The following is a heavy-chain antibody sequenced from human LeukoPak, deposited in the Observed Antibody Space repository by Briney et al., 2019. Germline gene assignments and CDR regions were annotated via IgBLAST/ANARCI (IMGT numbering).Heavy chain of an antibody. CDR2: INPSGGST. CDR3: ARLGAAAVDY. J-gene: IGHJ4*02. V-gene: IGHV1-46*01. CDR1: VYTFTSYY. Sequence: GASVKVSCKASVYTFTSYYMHWVRQAPGQGLEWMGIINPSGGSTSYAQKFQGRVTMTRDRSTSTVYMELSSLRFEDTAVYYCARLGAAAVDYWGQGTLVTASS. D-gene: IGHD6-13*01.